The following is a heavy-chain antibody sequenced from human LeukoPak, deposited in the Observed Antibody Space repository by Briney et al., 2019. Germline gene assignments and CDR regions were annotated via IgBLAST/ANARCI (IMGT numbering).Heavy chain of an antibody. J-gene: IGHJ4*02. V-gene: IGHV3-21*01. Sequence: GGSLRLSCAASGFTFSSYSMNWVRQAPGKGLEWVSSISSSSSYIYYADSVKGRFTISRDNAKNSLYLQMNSLRAEDTAVYYCARAPVYCSSTSCYPPSGFDYWGQGTLVTVSS. CDR3: ARAPVYCSSTSCYPPSGFDY. CDR1: GFTFSSYS. CDR2: ISSSSSYI. D-gene: IGHD2-2*01.